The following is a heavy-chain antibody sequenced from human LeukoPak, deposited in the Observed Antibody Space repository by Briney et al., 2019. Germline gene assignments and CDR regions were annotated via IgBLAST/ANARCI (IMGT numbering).Heavy chain of an antibody. CDR2: IYYNGIT. D-gene: IGHD5-24*01. J-gene: IGHJ2*01. CDR3: AREERDGYNYYWYFDL. V-gene: IGHV4-59*01. Sequence: PSETLSLTCTVSDGSISSYYWSWVRQPPGKRLEWMGYIYYNGITNSNPSLKSRLTMAVDTSSNQFSLKLTSVTAADTAVYYCAREERDGYNYYWYFDLWGRGTLVTVSS. CDR1: DGSISSYY.